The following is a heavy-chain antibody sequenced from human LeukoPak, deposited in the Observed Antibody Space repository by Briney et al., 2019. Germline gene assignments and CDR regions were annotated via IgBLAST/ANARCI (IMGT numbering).Heavy chain of an antibody. Sequence: GGSLRLSCAASGFTVSSNYMSWVRQAPGKGLEWVAVIYNGGGTYYADSVKGRFAISRDNSKDTLYLQINSLRVEDTAIYYCARDDTAVAGQDYWGQGTLVTVSS. V-gene: IGHV3-66*01. D-gene: IGHD6-19*01. CDR1: GFTVSSNY. CDR2: IYNGGGT. J-gene: IGHJ4*02. CDR3: ARDDTAVAGQDY.